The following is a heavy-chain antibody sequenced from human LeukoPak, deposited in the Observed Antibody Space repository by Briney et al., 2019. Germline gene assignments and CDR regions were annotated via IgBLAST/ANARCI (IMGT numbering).Heavy chain of an antibody. CDR3: AGRGSGSYFDY. J-gene: IGHJ4*02. CDR1: GFTFSTYG. V-gene: IGHV3-23*01. D-gene: IGHD3-10*01. CDR2: ISGSGGST. Sequence: PGGSLRLSCAASGFTFSTYGMRWVRQAPGKGLGWVSGISGSGGSTYYADSVKGRFTISRDNSKNTLYLQMNSLRAEDTAVYYCAGRGSGSYFDYWGQGTLVTVSS.